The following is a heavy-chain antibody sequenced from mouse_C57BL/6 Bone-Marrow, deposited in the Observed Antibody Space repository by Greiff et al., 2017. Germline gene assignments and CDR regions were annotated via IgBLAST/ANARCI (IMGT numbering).Heavy chain of an antibody. Sequence: QVQLQQPGTELVKPGASVKLSCKASGYTFTSYWMHWVKQRPGQGLEWIGNINPSNGGTNYNEKFKSKATLTVDKSSSTAYMQLSSLTSEDSAVXYCARSAGLRPGYYFEDWGKGTTLTVSS. CDR3: ARSAGLRPGYYFED. D-gene: IGHD2-4*01. J-gene: IGHJ2*01. CDR2: INPSNGGT. CDR1: GYTFTSYW. V-gene: IGHV1-53*01.